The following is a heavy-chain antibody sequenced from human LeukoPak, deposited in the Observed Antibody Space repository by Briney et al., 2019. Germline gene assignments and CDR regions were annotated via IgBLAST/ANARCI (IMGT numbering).Heavy chain of an antibody. D-gene: IGHD3-22*01. Sequence: SETLSLTCTVSGGSISSYYWSWIRQPPGKGLEWIGYIYYSGSTDYNPSLKSRVTISVDTSKNQFSLKLSSVTAADTAVYYCARDVDSSDAFDIWGQGTMVTVSS. J-gene: IGHJ3*02. CDR2: IYYSGST. CDR3: ARDVDSSDAFDI. CDR1: GGSISSYY. V-gene: IGHV4-59*01.